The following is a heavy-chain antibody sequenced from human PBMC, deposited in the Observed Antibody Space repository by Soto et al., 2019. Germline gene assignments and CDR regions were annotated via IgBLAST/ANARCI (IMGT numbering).Heavy chain of an antibody. V-gene: IGHV3-23*01. Sequence: EVQLLQSGGGQVHPGGSLRLSCVGSGFTFDTYAKSWVRQPPGKGLEWVGTVSGTGGLTYHADSVTGRFTIARDNSKNTLYLQMDSLRAEDAALYYCALRGSSSWYYFDSWGQGTLVTVSS. CDR3: ALRGSSSWYYFDS. J-gene: IGHJ4*02. CDR1: GFTFDTYA. D-gene: IGHD6-13*01. CDR2: VSGTGGLT.